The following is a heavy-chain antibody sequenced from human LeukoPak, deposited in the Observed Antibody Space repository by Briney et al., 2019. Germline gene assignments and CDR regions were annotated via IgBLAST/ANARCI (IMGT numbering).Heavy chain of an antibody. D-gene: IGHD6-25*01. J-gene: IGHJ1*01. Sequence: GWSLRLSCAASGFTFSNAWMSWVRQAPGKGLEWVGRIKSKTDGGATDYAAPVKGRFTISRNDSKNTLYLQMNSRKTEDTAVYYCAHPPAATDLYFQRWGQGTLVTVSS. V-gene: IGHV3-15*01. CDR1: GFTFSNAW. CDR2: IKSKTDGGAT. CDR3: AHPPAATDLYFQR.